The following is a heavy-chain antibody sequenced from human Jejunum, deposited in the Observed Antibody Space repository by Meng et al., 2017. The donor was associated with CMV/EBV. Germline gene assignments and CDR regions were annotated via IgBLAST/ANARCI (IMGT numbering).Heavy chain of an antibody. Sequence: VASGVAFSPYWVSWVRRTPWKGLRWVTKINEHGSERYYMGSVKGRFTISRENAKNSLYLQMNSLRVEDTAVYYCAGGGGNTRFDYWGQGTVVTVSS. V-gene: IGHV3-7*01. J-gene: IGHJ4*02. CDR2: INEHGSER. D-gene: IGHD3-16*01. CDR3: AGGGGNTRFDY. CDR1: GVAFSPYW.